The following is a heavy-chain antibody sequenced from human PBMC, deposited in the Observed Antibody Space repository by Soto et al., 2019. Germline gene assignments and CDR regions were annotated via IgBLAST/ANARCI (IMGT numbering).Heavy chain of an antibody. J-gene: IGHJ6*02. V-gene: IGHV4-39*01. Sequence: PSETLSLTCTVAGGSIISSSYYWGWIRQPPGKRLEWIGSIYYSGSTYYNPSLKSRVTISVDTSKNQFSLKLSSVTAADTAVYYCARGDSSWGYYYYYGMDVWGQGTTVTVS. CDR2: IYYSGST. CDR3: ARGDSSWGYYYYYGMDV. D-gene: IGHD3-22*01. CDR1: GGSIISSSYY.